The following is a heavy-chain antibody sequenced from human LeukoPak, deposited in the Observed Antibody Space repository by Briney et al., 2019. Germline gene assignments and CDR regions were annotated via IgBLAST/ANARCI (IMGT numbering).Heavy chain of an antibody. CDR3: ARGVYDYVWGSYRRVRYYFGY. J-gene: IGHJ4*02. Sequence: PSETLSLTCAVYGGSFSGYYWSWIRQPPGKGLEWIGEINHSGSTNYNPSLKSRVTISVDTSKNQFSLKLSSVTAADTAVYYCARGVYDYVWGSYRRVRYYFGYWGQGTLVTVSS. CDR2: INHSGST. CDR1: GGSFSGYY. D-gene: IGHD3-16*02. V-gene: IGHV4-34*01.